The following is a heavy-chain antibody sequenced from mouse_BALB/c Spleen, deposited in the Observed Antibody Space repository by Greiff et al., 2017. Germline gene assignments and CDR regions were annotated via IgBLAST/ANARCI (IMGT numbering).Heavy chain of an antibody. CDR3: ARSSSTSYWYFDV. V-gene: IGHV1S56*01. D-gene: IGHD1-3*01. J-gene: IGHJ1*01. CDR1: GYTFTSYY. Sequence: QVQLKESGPELVKPGASVRISCKASGYTFTSYYIHWVKQRPGQGLEWIGWIYPGNVNTKYNEKFKGKATLTADKSSSTAYMQLSSLTSEDSAVYFCARSSSTSYWYFDVWGAGTTVTVSS. CDR2: IYPGNVNT.